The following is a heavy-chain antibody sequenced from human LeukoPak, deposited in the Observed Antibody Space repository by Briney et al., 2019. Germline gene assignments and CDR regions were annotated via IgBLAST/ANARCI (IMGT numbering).Heavy chain of an antibody. V-gene: IGHV3-30*18. Sequence: GGSLRLSCAASTFTFRSFGMQWVRQAPGKGLEWVAFISSDGGNVYYADSVNGRFSISRDNFKATLYLQMNSLRPEDTAVYYCAKGQQGHMWLDNWGQGTLVIVSS. D-gene: IGHD6-13*01. CDR2: ISSDGGNV. CDR1: TFTFRSFG. CDR3: AKGQQGHMWLDN. J-gene: IGHJ4*02.